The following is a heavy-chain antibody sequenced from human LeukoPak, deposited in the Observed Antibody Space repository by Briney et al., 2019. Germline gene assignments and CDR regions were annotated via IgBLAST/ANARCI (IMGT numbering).Heavy chain of an antibody. CDR2: ITASGGNT. CDR1: GFTFSSYA. Sequence: GGSLRLSCAASGFTFSSYAMGWVRQAPGKGLEWVSAITASGGNTYYADSVKGRFTISRDNSKNTLYLQVNSLRAEDTAVYYCAKDYWFDPWGQGTLVTVSS. J-gene: IGHJ5*02. V-gene: IGHV3-23*01. CDR3: AKDYWFDP.